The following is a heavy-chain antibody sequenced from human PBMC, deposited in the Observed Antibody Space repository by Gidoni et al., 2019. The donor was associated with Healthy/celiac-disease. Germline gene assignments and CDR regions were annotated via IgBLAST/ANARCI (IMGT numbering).Heavy chain of an antibody. CDR2: ISSSSSTI. Sequence: EVQLVESGGRLVQHGGSLRLSCADSGFTFSSYSMNWVGQAPGNGLEWVSYISSSSSTIYYADSVKGRFTISRDNAKNSLYLQMNSLRDEDTAVYYCARDPWPMTTVTTSYFQHWGQGTLVTVSS. J-gene: IGHJ1*01. CDR3: ARDPWPMTTVTTSYFQH. V-gene: IGHV3-48*02. CDR1: GFTFSSYS. D-gene: IGHD4-17*01.